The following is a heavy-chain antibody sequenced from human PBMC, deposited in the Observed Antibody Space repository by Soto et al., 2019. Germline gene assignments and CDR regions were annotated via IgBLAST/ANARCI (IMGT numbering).Heavy chain of an antibody. J-gene: IGHJ5*02. D-gene: IGHD4-17*01. V-gene: IGHV1-2*02. Sequence: GASVKVSCKASGYTFTGHYIQWVRQAPGQEVEWMGWINPNTGGTYYAQKFEGRITMTRDTSISTAYMELSILRSEGTAVYYCARDCGVTTVLTNWFDPWGQGTLVTVSS. CDR3: ARDCGVTTVLTNWFDP. CDR1: GYTFTGHY. CDR2: INPNTGGT.